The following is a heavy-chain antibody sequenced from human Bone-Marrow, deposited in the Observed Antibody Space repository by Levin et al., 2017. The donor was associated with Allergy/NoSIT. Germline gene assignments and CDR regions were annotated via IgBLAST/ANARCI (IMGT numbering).Heavy chain of an antibody. CDR1: GFIFEDYA. CDR2: INWNSATV. J-gene: IGHJ4*02. Sequence: SCAASGFIFEDYAMHWVRQSPGKGLEWVAHINWNSATVNYAPSVKGRFTIPRDNAKNSLYLQMNSLRLDDTALYFCTKDKTIAAAGTAYFDSWGQGILVTVSS. D-gene: IGHD6-13*01. CDR3: TKDKTIAAAGTAYFDS. V-gene: IGHV3-9*01.